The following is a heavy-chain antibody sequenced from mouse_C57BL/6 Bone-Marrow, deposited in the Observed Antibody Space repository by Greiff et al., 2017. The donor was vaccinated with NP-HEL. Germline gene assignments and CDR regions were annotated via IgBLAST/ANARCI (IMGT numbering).Heavy chain of an antibody. V-gene: IGHV1-80*01. Sequence: QVQLQQSGAELVKPGASVKISCKASGYAFSSYWMNWVKQRPGQGLEWIGQIYPGDGDTNYNGKFKGKATLTADKSSSTAYMQLSSLASEDSAVYFCARRNWHGFAYWGQGTLVTVSA. CDR2: IYPGDGDT. D-gene: IGHD4-1*01. CDR3: ARRNWHGFAY. J-gene: IGHJ3*01. CDR1: GYAFSSYW.